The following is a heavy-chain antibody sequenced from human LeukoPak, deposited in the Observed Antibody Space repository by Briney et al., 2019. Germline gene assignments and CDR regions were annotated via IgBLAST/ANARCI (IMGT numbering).Heavy chain of an antibody. J-gene: IGHJ4*02. V-gene: IGHV3-7*01. Sequence: GGSLRLSCAASGFTFSSYWMSWVRQAPGKGLEWVANIKQDGSEKYYVDSVKGRFTISRDNAKNSLYLQMNSLRAEDTAVYYCASDYYDFWSGYFDYRGQGTLVTVSS. CDR2: IKQDGSEK. CDR3: ASDYYDFWSGYFDY. CDR1: GFTFSSYW. D-gene: IGHD3-3*01.